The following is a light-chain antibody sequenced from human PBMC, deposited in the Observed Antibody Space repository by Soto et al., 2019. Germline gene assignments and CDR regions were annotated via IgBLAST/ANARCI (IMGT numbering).Light chain of an antibody. CDR3: SSYVSIITYV. CDR1: SSDVGSYDY. V-gene: IGLV2-14*01. J-gene: IGLJ1*01. Sequence: QSVLTQPASVSGSPGQSITISCTGTSSDVGSYDYVSWYQHHPGKAPKLMIYEVSKRPSGASNRFSCSKSGNTASLTISVRLAEDEADYYCSSYVSIITYVFGSGTKVTV. CDR2: EVS.